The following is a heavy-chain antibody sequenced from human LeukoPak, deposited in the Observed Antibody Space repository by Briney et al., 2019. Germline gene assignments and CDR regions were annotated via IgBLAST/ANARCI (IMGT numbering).Heavy chain of an antibody. V-gene: IGHV3-30*02. D-gene: IGHD3-10*01. CDR3: ARLTKNDSGSFRFGKKKRGYMDV. Sequence: GGSLRLSCAASGFTFSSYGMHWVRQAPGKGLEWVAFIRYDGSNKYYADSVKGRFTISRDNSKNTLYLQMNSLRAEDTAVYYCARLTKNDSGSFRFGKKKRGYMDVWGKGTTVTISS. CDR1: GFTFSSYG. J-gene: IGHJ6*03. CDR2: IRYDGSNK.